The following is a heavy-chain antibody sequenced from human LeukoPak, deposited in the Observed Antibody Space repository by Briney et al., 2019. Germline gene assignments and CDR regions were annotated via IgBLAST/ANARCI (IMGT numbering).Heavy chain of an antibody. D-gene: IGHD3-22*01. J-gene: IGHJ4*02. V-gene: IGHV3-23*01. Sequence: GGSLRLSCAASGFTFSSYSMNWVRQAPGKGLEWVSAISGSGGSTYYADSVKGRFTISRDNSKNTLYLQMNSLRAEDTAVYYCAKDLYYYDSSGYCTFDYWGQGTLVTVSS. CDR1: GFTFSSYS. CDR2: ISGSGGST. CDR3: AKDLYYYDSSGYCTFDY.